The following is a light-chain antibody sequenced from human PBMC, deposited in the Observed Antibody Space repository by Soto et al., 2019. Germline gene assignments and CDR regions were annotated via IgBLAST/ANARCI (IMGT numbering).Light chain of an antibody. J-gene: IGLJ2*01. V-gene: IGLV1-40*01. Sequence: QSVLTQPPSVSGAPGQRVTISCTGSSSNIGAVYDVHWYQQLPGTAPKLLIYGNNNRPSGVPDRFSGSRSGTSASLAITGLQPEDEGDYYCQSYDNGLSGSVVFGGGTKLTVL. CDR2: GNN. CDR3: QSYDNGLSGSVV. CDR1: SSNIGAVYD.